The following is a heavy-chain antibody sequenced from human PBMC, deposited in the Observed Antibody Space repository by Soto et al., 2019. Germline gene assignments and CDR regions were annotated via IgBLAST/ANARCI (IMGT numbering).Heavy chain of an antibody. CDR1: GFTFSSYA. D-gene: IGHD3-10*01. Sequence: GGSLRLSCAASGFTFSSYAMSWVRQAPGKGLEWVSAISASGGGGTYYADTVKGRFSISRDNSKSTLYLQMGSLRAEDMAVYYCARAQDYGSGKYYNDYWGQGILVTVSS. J-gene: IGHJ4*02. CDR3: ARAQDYGSGKYYNDY. V-gene: IGHV3-64*02. CDR2: ISASGGGGT.